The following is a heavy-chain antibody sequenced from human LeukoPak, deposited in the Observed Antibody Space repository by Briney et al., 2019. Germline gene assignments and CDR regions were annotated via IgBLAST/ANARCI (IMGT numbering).Heavy chain of an antibody. CDR2: INSDGTGT. D-gene: IGHD3-22*01. J-gene: IGHJ4*02. V-gene: IGHV3-74*01. CDR1: GFTFSRYW. CDR3: ARVLYFDSRGFPGDY. Sequence: HPGGSLRLSCAASGFTFSRYWMHWVRQAPGKGLVWVSLINSDGTGTSYADSVRGRFTISRDNAKDTLYLQMNSLSAEDTAVYYCARVLYFDSRGFPGDYWGQGTLVSVSS.